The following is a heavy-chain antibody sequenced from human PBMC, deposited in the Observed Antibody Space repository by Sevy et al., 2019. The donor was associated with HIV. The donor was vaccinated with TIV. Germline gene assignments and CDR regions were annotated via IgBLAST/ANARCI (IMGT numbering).Heavy chain of an antibody. CDR3: ARAGGGGYCSGGSCYSSYYYFSGMDV. J-gene: IGHJ6*02. D-gene: IGHD2-15*01. Sequence: SQTLSLTCAISGDSVSSNSAAWNWIRQSPSRGLEWLGRTYYRSKWYNEYAVSVKSRITINPDTSNNQFSLQLNSVTPEDTAVYYCARAGGGGYCSGGSCYSSYYYFSGMDVWGQGTTVTVSS. V-gene: IGHV6-1*01. CDR1: GDSVSSNSAA. CDR2: TYYRSKWYN.